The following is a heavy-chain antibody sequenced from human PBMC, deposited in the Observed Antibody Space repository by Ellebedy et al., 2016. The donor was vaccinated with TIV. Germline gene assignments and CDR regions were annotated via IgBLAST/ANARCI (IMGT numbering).Heavy chain of an antibody. CDR2: ISGSRSVI. Sequence: GGSLRLXXEASTFNFNTDSFNWVRQAPGKGLEWVSYISGSRSVISYSDSVRGRFTVSRDNAKNSVFLQMNSLRVEDTGIYYCAKDGDHYDLPVPWGQGTLVTVSS. CDR1: TFNFNTDS. J-gene: IGHJ5*02. CDR3: AKDGDHYDLPVP. V-gene: IGHV3-48*04. D-gene: IGHD4-17*01.